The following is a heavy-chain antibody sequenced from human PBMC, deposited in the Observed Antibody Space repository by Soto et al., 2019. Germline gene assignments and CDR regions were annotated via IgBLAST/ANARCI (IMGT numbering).Heavy chain of an antibody. CDR3: VASLAASGLNWLDP. D-gene: IGHD6-13*01. Sequence: SETLSLTCAVYGGSFSGYYWSWIRQPPGKGLEWIGEINHSGSTNYNPSLKSRVTISVDASKNQFSLRLTSMTAADTAVYYCVASLAASGLNWLDPWGRGTTVTVSS. CDR1: GGSFSGYY. CDR2: INHSGST. J-gene: IGHJ5*02. V-gene: IGHV4-34*01.